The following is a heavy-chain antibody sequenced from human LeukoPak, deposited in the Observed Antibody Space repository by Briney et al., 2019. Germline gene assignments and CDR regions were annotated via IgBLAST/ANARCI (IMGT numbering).Heavy chain of an antibody. CDR3: ARDHYSGWFNADVLEYFQH. D-gene: IGHD6-19*01. J-gene: IGHJ1*01. Sequence: GGSLRLSCAASGFTFSTYAMTWVRQAPGKGLEWVSLISGTGGSTYYADSVKGRFTISRDNSKNTLYLQMNSLRAEDTAVYYCARDHYSGWFNADVLEYFQHWGQGTLVTVSS. V-gene: IGHV3-23*01. CDR2: ISGTGGST. CDR1: GFTFSTYA.